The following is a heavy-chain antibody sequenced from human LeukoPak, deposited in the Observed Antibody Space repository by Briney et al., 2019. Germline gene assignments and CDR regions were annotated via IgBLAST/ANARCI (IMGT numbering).Heavy chain of an antibody. Sequence: SETLSLTCTVSGGSISSYYWSWIRQPPGKGLEWIGYIYYSGSTNYNPSLKSRVTISVDSSKNQFSLKLSSVTAADTAVYYCARAYIVGAICYFDCWGQGTLVTVSS. D-gene: IGHD1-26*01. CDR3: ARAYIVGAICYFDC. CDR2: IYYSGST. CDR1: GGSISSYY. J-gene: IGHJ4*02. V-gene: IGHV4-59*01.